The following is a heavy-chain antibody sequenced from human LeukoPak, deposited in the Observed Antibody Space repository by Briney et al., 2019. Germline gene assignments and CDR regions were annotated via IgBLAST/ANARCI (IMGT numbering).Heavy chain of an antibody. CDR1: GYTFTDSY. CDR2: LHPNTGDT. D-gene: IGHD1-26*01. CDR3: AKDHSGSYEY. Sequence: GASVKVSCKASGYTFTDSYTHWVRQAPGQGLEWMGLLHPNTGDTFYAQKFRGRVTMTRDTSISTAYMELSRLTSDDTAVYYCAKDHSGSYEYWAQGTLVTISS. J-gene: IGHJ4*02. V-gene: IGHV1-2*06.